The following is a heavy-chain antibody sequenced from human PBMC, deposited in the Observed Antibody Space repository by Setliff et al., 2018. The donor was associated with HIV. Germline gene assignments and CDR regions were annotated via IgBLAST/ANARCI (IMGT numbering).Heavy chain of an antibody. CDR2: INHSGST. D-gene: IGHD5-12*01. Sequence: NPSETLSLTCAVYGGSFSGYYWSWIRQPPGKGLEWIGEINHSGSTHYNPPLKSRATISVDTSKNQFSLRLNSVTAADTAVYYCARGATLLPGYSDRWEYFYMDVWGKGTTVTVSS. CDR1: GGSFSGYY. V-gene: IGHV4-34*01. J-gene: IGHJ6*03. CDR3: ARGATLLPGYSDRWEYFYMDV.